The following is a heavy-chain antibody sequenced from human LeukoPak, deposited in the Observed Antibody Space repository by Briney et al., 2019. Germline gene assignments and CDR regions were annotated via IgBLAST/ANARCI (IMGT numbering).Heavy chain of an antibody. D-gene: IGHD2-15*01. J-gene: IGHJ6*03. Sequence: SETPSLTCTVSGGSLSSCGYYWGWIRQPPGKGLGWVGGIYFSGGTYYNPSLNSRVTLSVDTSKNQFSLKLSSVTAADTAVYYCARGYCSGGSCYSYYYYNYMDVWGKGTTVTVSS. CDR2: IYFSGGT. CDR3: ARGYCSGGSCYSYYYYNYMDV. CDR1: GGSLSSCGYY. V-gene: IGHV4-39*07.